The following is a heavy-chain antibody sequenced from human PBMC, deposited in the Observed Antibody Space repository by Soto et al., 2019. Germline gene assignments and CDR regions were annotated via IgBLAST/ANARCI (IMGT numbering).Heavy chain of an antibody. J-gene: IGHJ4*02. CDR2: INAGNGNP. CDR3: AGGGDSSGYYHYFEY. Sequence: QVQLVQSGAEVKKPGASVKVSCKASGYTFTSYAMHWVRQAPGQRLEWMGWINAGNGNPKYSQKFQGRVTITRDTSASTAYKGLSSPRSEYTAVFYCAGGGDSSGYYHYFEYWGQGTLVTVSS. D-gene: IGHD3-22*01. CDR1: GYTFTSYA. V-gene: IGHV1-3*01.